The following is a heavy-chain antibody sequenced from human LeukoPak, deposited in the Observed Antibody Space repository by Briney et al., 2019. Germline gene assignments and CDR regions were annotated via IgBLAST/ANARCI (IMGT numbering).Heavy chain of an antibody. CDR3: ARDGYYGDYPFDY. J-gene: IGHJ4*02. CDR2: ISSSSSYI. V-gene: IGHV3-21*01. Sequence: GGSLRLSCAASGFTFSSYSMNWVRQAPGKGLEWVSSISSSSSYIYYADSVKGRFTISRDNAKNPLYLQMNSLRAEDTAVYYCARDGYYGDYPFDYWGQGTLVTVSS. D-gene: IGHD4-17*01. CDR1: GFTFSSYS.